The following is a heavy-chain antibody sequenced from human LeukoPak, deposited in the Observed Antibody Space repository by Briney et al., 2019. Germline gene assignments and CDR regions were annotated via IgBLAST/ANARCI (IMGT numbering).Heavy chain of an antibody. D-gene: IGHD3-22*01. V-gene: IGHV3-30*18. J-gene: IGHJ4*02. CDR3: AKDDSVYDSSGYYYCLDY. Sequence: GRSLRLSCAASGFTFSSYGMHWVRQAPGKGLEWVAVISYDGSNKYYADSVKGRFTISRDNSKTTLYLQMNSLRAEDTAVYYCAKDDSVYDSSGYYYCLDYWGQGTLVTVSS. CDR1: GFTFSSYG. CDR2: ISYDGSNK.